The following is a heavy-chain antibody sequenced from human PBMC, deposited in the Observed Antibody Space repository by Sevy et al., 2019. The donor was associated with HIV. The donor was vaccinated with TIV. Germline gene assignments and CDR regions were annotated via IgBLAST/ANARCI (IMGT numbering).Heavy chain of an antibody. J-gene: IGHJ3*02. D-gene: IGHD6-19*01. CDR1: GYTFTGYY. V-gene: IGHV1-2*02. Sequence: ASVKVSCKASGYTFTGYYMHWVRQAPGQGLEWMGWINPNSGGTNYAQKFQGRVTMTRDTSISTAYMELSRLRSDDTAVYYCARGQGLQWLASNDAFDIWGQGTMVTVSS. CDR2: INPNSGGT. CDR3: ARGQGLQWLASNDAFDI.